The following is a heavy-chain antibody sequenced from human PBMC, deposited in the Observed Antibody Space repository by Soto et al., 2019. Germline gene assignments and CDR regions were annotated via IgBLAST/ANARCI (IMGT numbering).Heavy chain of an antibody. Sequence: PGGSLRLSCAASGFTFSSYAMSWVRQAPGKGLEWVSAISGSGGSTYYADSVKGRFTISRDNSKNTLCLQMNSLRAEDTAVYYCAKDNEIRALWYYDSSGYSYYFDYWGQGTLVTVSS. D-gene: IGHD3-22*01. CDR1: GFTFSSYA. CDR2: ISGSGGST. J-gene: IGHJ4*02. CDR3: AKDNEIRALWYYDSSGYSYYFDY. V-gene: IGHV3-23*01.